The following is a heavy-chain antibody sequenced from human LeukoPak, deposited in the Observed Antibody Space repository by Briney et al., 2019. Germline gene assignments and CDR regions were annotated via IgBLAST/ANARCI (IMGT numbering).Heavy chain of an antibody. CDR3: ARYCSGGSCWDS. Sequence: GGSLRLSCAASGFTFSSYAMSWVRQAPGKGLEWVSAISGSGGNTYYADSVKGRFTISRDNAKNSLYLQMNSLRAEDTAVYYCARYCSGGSCWDSWGQGTLVTVST. CDR1: GFTFSSYA. J-gene: IGHJ4*02. D-gene: IGHD2-15*01. V-gene: IGHV3-23*01. CDR2: ISGSGGNT.